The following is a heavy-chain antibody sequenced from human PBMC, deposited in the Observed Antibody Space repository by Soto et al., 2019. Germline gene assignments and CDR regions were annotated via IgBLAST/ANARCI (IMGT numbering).Heavy chain of an antibody. J-gene: IGHJ6*02. D-gene: IGHD3-22*01. Sequence: PSETLSLTCAVYGGPFSGYYWSRIRQPPGKGLEWIGEINHSGSTNYNPSLKSRVTISVDTSKNQFSLKLSSVTAADTAVYYCASGPGYYDTGYGMDVSGQGTTVTVPS. CDR2: INHSGST. V-gene: IGHV4-34*01. CDR1: GGPFSGYY. CDR3: ASGPGYYDTGYGMDV.